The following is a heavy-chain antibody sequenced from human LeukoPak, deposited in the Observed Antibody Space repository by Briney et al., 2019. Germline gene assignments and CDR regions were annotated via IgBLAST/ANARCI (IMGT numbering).Heavy chain of an antibody. Sequence: HPGGSLRLSCAASGFIFSTYSMNWVRQAPGKGLEWVSYISSSSSTIYYADSVKGRFTISRDNAENSLYLQMNSLRAEDTAVYYCARDTRSLMDVWGQGTTVTVSS. D-gene: IGHD3-16*02. CDR3: ARDTRSLMDV. J-gene: IGHJ6*02. CDR1: GFIFSTYS. CDR2: ISSSSSTI. V-gene: IGHV3-48*01.